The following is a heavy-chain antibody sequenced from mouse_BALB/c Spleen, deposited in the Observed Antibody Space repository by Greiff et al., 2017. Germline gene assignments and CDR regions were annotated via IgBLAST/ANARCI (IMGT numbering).Heavy chain of an antibody. Sequence: VKLQQSGAELVRPGTSVKVSCKASGYAFTNYLIEWVKQRPGQGLEWIGVINPGSGGTNYNEKFKGKATLTADKSSSTAYMQLSSLTSDDSAVYFCARYGNYLLYAMDYWGQGTSVTVSS. V-gene: IGHV1-54*03. CDR1: GYAFTNYL. CDR2: INPGSGGT. D-gene: IGHD2-1*01. CDR3: ARYGNYLLYAMDY. J-gene: IGHJ4*01.